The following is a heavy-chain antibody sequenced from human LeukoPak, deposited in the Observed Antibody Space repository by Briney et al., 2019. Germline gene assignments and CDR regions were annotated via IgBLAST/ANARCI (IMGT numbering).Heavy chain of an antibody. CDR3: AGRIVGAFGY. V-gene: IGHV4-39*07. CDR1: GGSISSSSYY. CDR2: IYYSGST. J-gene: IGHJ4*02. D-gene: IGHD1-26*01. Sequence: PSETLSLTCTVSGGSISSSSYYWGWIRQPPGKGLEWIGSIYYSGSTYNNPSLKSRVTISVDTSKNQFSLKLSSVTAADTAVYYCAGRIVGAFGYWGQGTLVTVSS.